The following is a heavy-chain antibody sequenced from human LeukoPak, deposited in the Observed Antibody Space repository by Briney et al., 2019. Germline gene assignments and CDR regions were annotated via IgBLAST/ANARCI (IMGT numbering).Heavy chain of an antibody. CDR3: ARGTVHLEGRNDF. CDR2: IKQDGSEK. CDR1: DFTFSSYW. Sequence: PGGSLRLSCAASDFTFSSYWMNWVRQAPGKGLEWVANIKQDGSEKYYVDSVKGRFTISRDNAKNSLYLQMNSLRAEDTAVYYCARGTVHLEGRNDFWGQGTLATVSS. V-gene: IGHV3-7*05. J-gene: IGHJ4*02. D-gene: IGHD2-15*01.